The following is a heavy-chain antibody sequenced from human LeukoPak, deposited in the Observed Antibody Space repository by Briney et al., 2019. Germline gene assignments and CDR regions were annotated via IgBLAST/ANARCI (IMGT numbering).Heavy chain of an antibody. CDR1: GFTFSSYG. V-gene: IGHV3-30*02. D-gene: IGHD2-2*01. Sequence: PGGSLRLSCAASGFTFSSYGMHGVRHAPGKGLEWVAFIRYDGSNKYYADSVKGRFTISRDNSKNTLYLQMNSLRAEDTAVYYCAKVGDKIVVVPAAPHDYWGQGTLVTVSS. CDR2: IRYDGSNK. CDR3: AKVGDKIVVVPAAPHDY. J-gene: IGHJ4*02.